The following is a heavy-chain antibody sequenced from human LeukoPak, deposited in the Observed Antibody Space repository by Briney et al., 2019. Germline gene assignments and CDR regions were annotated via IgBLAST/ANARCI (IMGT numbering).Heavy chain of an antibody. V-gene: IGHV3-23*01. D-gene: IGHD2-15*01. Sequence: PGGSLRLSCAASGFTFNSYAMDWVRQAPGKGLEWVSAISGSGGSTYFADSVKGRFTISRDNSKNTLYLQMSSLRAEDTAVYFCAKDHCSGGSCYPFDYWGQGTLVTVSS. CDR3: AKDHCSGGSCYPFDY. CDR1: GFTFNSYA. CDR2: ISGSGGST. J-gene: IGHJ4*02.